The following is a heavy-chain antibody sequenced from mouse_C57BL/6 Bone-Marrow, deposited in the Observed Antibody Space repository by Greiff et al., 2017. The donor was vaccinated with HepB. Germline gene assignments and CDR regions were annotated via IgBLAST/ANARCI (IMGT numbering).Heavy chain of an antibody. V-gene: IGHV1-81*01. CDR1: GYTFTSYG. CDR2: IYPRSGNT. Sequence: QRVESGAELARPGASVKLSCKASGYTFTSYGISWVKQRTGQGLEWIGEIYPRSGNTYYNEKFKGKATLTADKSSSTAYMELRSLTSEDSAVYFCASFTTVVADYFDYWGQGTTLTVSS. CDR3: ASFTTVVADYFDY. J-gene: IGHJ2*01. D-gene: IGHD1-1*01.